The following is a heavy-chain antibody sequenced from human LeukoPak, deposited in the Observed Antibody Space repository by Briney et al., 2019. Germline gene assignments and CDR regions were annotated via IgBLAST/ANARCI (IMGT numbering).Heavy chain of an antibody. V-gene: IGHV4-4*07. CDR2: IYTSGST. D-gene: IGHD3-10*01. CDR1: GGSISSYY. J-gene: IGHJ4*02. Sequence: SETLSLTCTVSGGSISSYYWSWIRQPAGKGLEWIGRIYTSGSTNYNPSLKSRVTMSVDTSKNQFSLKLSSVTAADTAVYYCARVGAWFGEFYFDYWGQGTLVTVSS. CDR3: ARVGAWFGEFYFDY.